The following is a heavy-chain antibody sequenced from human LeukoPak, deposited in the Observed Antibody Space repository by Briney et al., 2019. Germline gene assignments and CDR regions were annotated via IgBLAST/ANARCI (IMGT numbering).Heavy chain of an antibody. J-gene: IGHJ4*02. Sequence: SETLSLTCTVSGGSISSGGYYWSWIRQHPGKGLEWIGYIFTGGSTNYNPSLKSRVTISVDTSKNQFSLKLSSVTAADTAVYYCARERQRRFDYWGQGTLVTVSS. D-gene: IGHD6-25*01. CDR2: IFTGGST. V-gene: IGHV4-61*08. CDR3: ARERQRRFDY. CDR1: GGSISSGGYY.